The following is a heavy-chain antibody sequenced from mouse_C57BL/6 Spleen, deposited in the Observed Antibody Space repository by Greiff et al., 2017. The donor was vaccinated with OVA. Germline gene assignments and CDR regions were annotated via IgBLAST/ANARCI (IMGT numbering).Heavy chain of an antibody. CDR2: ISSGSSTI. CDR1: VFTFSDYG. V-gene: IGHV5-17*01. D-gene: IGHD4-1*01. J-gene: IGHJ1*03. Sequence: EVKVVESGGGLVKPGGSLKLSCAASVFTFSDYGMHWVRQAPEKGLEWVAYISSGSSTIYYADTVKGRFTISRDNAKNTLFLQMTSLRSEDTAMYYCARTGTGWYFDVWGTGTTVTVSS. CDR3: ARTGTGWYFDV.